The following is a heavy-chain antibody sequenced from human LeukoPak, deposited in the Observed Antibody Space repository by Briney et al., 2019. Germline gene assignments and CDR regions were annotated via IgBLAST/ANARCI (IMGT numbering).Heavy chain of an antibody. CDR3: ARELISSRAAFDT. CDR2: VGHSGTT. V-gene: IGHV4-34*01. CDR1: CGSLNDYL. J-gene: IGHJ3*02. D-gene: IGHD3-10*01. Sequence: PSETLSLTCAVYCGSLNDYLWIWIRQPPGQGLEWIGEVGHSGTTNYNPSLKSRVTISVDTSKNQSSLKLTSVTAADTAVYYCARELISSRAAFDTWGQGTVVTVSS.